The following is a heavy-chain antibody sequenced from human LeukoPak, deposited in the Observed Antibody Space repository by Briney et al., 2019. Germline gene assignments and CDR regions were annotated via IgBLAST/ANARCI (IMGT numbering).Heavy chain of an antibody. CDR3: ARDSGYSYGYGLVWFGP. D-gene: IGHD5-18*01. V-gene: IGHV4-4*07. Sequence: PSETLSLTCTVSGGPISSLYCSWIRQPAGRGLEWIGRIHFSGSTNYNPSLKSRVTMSVDTSKNQFSLKLTSVTAADTAVYYCARDSGYSYGYGLVWFGPWGQGTLVTVSS. J-gene: IGHJ5*02. CDR2: IHFSGST. CDR1: GGPISSLY.